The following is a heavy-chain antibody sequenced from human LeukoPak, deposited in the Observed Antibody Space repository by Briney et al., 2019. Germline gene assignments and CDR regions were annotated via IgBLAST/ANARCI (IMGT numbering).Heavy chain of an antibody. CDR3: ASFRGEVEISMIVVAVDH. J-gene: IGHJ4*02. Sequence: SETLSLTCTVSGGSIRSSSYYWGWIRQPPGKGLEWIGCIHYSGWTYYNPSLKSRVTISVDTSKKQISLTLGSVTAADTAVYYCASFRGEVEISMIVVAVDHWGQGTLVTVSS. D-gene: IGHD3-22*01. CDR2: IHYSGWT. CDR1: GGSIRSSSYY. V-gene: IGHV4-39*01.